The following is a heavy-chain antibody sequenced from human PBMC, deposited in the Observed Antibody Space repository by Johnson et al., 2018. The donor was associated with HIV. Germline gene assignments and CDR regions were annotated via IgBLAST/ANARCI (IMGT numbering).Heavy chain of an antibody. CDR3: AKETRDSRSAFDI. Sequence: MQLVESGGGVVQPGGSLRLSCKASGFTFSNYGIHWVRQAPGKGLEWVTFIQFDGSHKYSADFVKGRFTISRDTSKKSVFLQMNSLRPEDTAVYYCAKETRDSRSAFDIWGQGTLVTVSS. V-gene: IGHV3-30*02. D-gene: IGHD4-11*01. J-gene: IGHJ3*02. CDR1: GFTFSNYG. CDR2: IQFDGSHK.